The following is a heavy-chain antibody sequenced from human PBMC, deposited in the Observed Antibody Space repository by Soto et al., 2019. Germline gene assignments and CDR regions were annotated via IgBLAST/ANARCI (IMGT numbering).Heavy chain of an antibody. CDR3: ARSGSDRYLFGPEYYYGMDV. D-gene: IGHD3-3*01. CDR1: GYTFTSYD. V-gene: IGHV1-8*01. J-gene: IGHJ6*02. Sequence: EASVKVSCKASGYTFTSYDINWVRRATGQGLEWMGWMNPNSGNTGYAQKFQGRVTMTRNTSISTAYMELSSLRSEDTAVYYCARSGSDRYLFGPEYYYGMDVWGQGTTVTVSS. CDR2: MNPNSGNT.